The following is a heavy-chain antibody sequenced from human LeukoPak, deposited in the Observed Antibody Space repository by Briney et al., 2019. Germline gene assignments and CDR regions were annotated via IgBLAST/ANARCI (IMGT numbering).Heavy chain of an antibody. CDR1: GFTFSSYA. J-gene: IGHJ5*01. CDR2: DHSDDTT. CDR3: AKGSRIAARPTIWFDS. V-gene: IGHV3-23*01. Sequence: PGGPLRLSCAASGFTFSSYAMNWVRQVPGKGLEWVSSDHSDDTTYYADSVKGRFTVSRDNSKNTLSLQMNSLRAEDTAVYYCAKGSRIAARPTIWFDSWGQGTLVTVSS. D-gene: IGHD6-6*01.